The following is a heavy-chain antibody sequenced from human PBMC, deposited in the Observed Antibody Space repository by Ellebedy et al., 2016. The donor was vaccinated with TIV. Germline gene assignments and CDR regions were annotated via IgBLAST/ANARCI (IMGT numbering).Heavy chain of an antibody. J-gene: IGHJ2*01. CDR2: VHYTWST. Sequence: MPSETLSLTCTVSGGSISNYYWSWIRQPPGKGLEWIGYVHYTWSTNYDPSLKSRVTISADTSRHQFSLRLSSVTASDTAVYYCARSGYFGSGIYHWYFVPWGRGTLVTVSS. CDR3: ARSGYFGSGIYHWYFVP. D-gene: IGHD3-10*01. V-gene: IGHV4-59*01. CDR1: GGSISNYY.